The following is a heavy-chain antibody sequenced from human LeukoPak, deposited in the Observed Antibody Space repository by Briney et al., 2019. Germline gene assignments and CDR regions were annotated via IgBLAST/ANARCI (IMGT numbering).Heavy chain of an antibody. D-gene: IGHD3-9*01. CDR1: GYTFTSYG. CDR2: ISAYNGNT. Sequence: ASVKVSCKASGYTFTSYGISWVRQAPGQGLEWMGWISAYNGNTNYAQKLQGRVTMTTDTSTSTAYMELRSLRSDDTAVYYCARDLITYYDILTGVYSDYWGQGTLVTVSS. CDR3: ARDLITYYDILTGVYSDY. V-gene: IGHV1-18*01. J-gene: IGHJ4*02.